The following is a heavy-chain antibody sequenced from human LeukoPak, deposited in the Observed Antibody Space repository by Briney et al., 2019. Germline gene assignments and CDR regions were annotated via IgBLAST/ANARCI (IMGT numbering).Heavy chain of an antibody. D-gene: IGHD2-15*01. Sequence: SETLSLTCTVSGYSISSGYYWGWIRQPPGKGLEWIGSIYHSGRTYYNPSLKSRVTISVDTSKNQFSLKLRSVTAADTAVYYCARGVVVAAKGANWFDPWGQGTLVTVSS. CDR3: ARGVVVAAKGANWFDP. CDR2: IYHSGRT. CDR1: GYSISSGYY. J-gene: IGHJ5*02. V-gene: IGHV4-38-2*02.